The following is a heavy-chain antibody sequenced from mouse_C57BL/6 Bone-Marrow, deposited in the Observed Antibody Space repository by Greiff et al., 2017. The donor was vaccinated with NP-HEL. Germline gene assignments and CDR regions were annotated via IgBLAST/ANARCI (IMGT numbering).Heavy chain of an antibody. CDR3: ARMAYYYGSSPYWYFDV. CDR2: IYPRSGNT. J-gene: IGHJ1*03. CDR1: GYTFTSYG. Sequence: VQLQQSGAELARPGASVKLSCKASGYTFTSYGISWVKQRTGQGLEWIGEIYPRSGNTYYNEKFKGKATLTADKSSSTAYMELRSLTSEDSAVYFCARMAYYYGSSPYWYFDVWGTGTTVTVSS. D-gene: IGHD1-1*01. V-gene: IGHV1-81*01.